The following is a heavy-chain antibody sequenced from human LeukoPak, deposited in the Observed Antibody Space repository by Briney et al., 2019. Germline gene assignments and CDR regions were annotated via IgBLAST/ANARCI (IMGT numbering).Heavy chain of an antibody. V-gene: IGHV4-34*01. Sequence: SETLSLTCAVYGGSFSGYYWSWIRQPPGKGLEWIGEINHSGSTNYNPSLKSRVTISVDTSKNQFSLKLSSVTAADTAVYYCARGGFLEGLQFDYWGQGTLVTVSA. CDR1: GGSFSGYY. J-gene: IGHJ4*02. D-gene: IGHD3-3*01. CDR2: INHSGST. CDR3: ARGGFLEGLQFDY.